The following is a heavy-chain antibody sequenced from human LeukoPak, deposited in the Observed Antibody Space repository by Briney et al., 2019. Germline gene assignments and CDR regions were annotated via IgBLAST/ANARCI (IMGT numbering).Heavy chain of an antibody. CDR3: AKDDAWLRFGE. CDR1: GFTFSSYA. V-gene: IGHV3-23*01. D-gene: IGHD3-10*01. CDR2: ISGSGDNT. J-gene: IGHJ4*02. Sequence: GGTLRLSCAASGFTFSSYAMNWVRQAPGKGLEWVSAISGSGDNTYYADSVKGRFTISRDNSKNTLYLEVISLTAEDTAVYYCAKDDAWLRFGEWSQGTLVTVSS.